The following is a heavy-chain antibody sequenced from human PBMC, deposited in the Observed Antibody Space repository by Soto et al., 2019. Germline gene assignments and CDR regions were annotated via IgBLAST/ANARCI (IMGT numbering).Heavy chain of an antibody. J-gene: IGHJ3*02. CDR3: ARQGDSRSSSGDAFDI. CDR2: IYPGDSDT. CDR1: GYSFTSYW. D-gene: IGHD6-6*01. V-gene: IGHV5-51*01. Sequence: GESLKISCKGSGYSFTSYWIGWVRQMPGKGLEWMGIIYPGDSDTRYSPSFKGQVTISADKSISTAYLQWSSLKASDTAMYYCARQGDSRSSSGDAFDIWGQGTMVTVSS.